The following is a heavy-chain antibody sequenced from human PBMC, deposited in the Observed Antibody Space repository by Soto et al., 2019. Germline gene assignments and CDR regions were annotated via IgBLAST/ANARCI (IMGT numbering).Heavy chain of an antibody. Sequence: LSLTCAVSGGSISSGGYSWSWIRQPPGKGLEWIGYIYHSGSTYYNPSLKSRVTISVDRSKNQFSLKLSSVTAADTAVYYCARLGNWFDPWGQGTLVTVSS. J-gene: IGHJ5*02. CDR3: ARLGNWFDP. CDR1: GGSISSGGYS. CDR2: IYHSGST. V-gene: IGHV4-30-2*01.